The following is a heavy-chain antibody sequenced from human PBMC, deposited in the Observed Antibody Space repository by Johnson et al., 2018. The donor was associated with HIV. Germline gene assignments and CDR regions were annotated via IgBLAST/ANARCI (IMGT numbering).Heavy chain of an antibody. CDR2: IRYDGSNE. V-gene: IGHV3-30*02. D-gene: IGHD5-24*01. J-gene: IGHJ3*02. Sequence: VQLVESGGGVVQPGGSLRLSCAASGFTFSNYGMHWVRQAPGKGLEWMAFIRYDGSNEYYADSLKCRFTISRDNSKNTLYLQMNSLRPEDTAVYYCARENGVEMATVNDAFDIWGQGTMVTVSS. CDR3: ARENGVEMATVNDAFDI. CDR1: GFTFSNYG.